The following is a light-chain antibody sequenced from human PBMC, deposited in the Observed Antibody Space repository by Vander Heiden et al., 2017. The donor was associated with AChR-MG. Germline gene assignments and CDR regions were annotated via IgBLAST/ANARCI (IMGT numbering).Light chain of an antibody. V-gene: IGLV3-1*01. J-gene: IGLJ2*01. Sequence: SYELTQPPPVSVSPGQTASITCPGDKLGDKYACWYQQKPGQSPVLVIYQDSKRPSGIPERFSGSNSGNTATLTISGTQAMDEADYYCQAWDSSPVVFGGGTKLTVL. CDR3: QAWDSSPVV. CDR1: KLGDKY. CDR2: QDS.